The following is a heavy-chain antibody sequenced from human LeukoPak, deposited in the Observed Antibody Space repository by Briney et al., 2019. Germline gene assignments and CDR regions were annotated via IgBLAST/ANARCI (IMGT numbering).Heavy chain of an antibody. CDR3: ATARPPTD. D-gene: IGHD2-2*01. CDR1: GFAFTTNW. V-gene: IGHV3-74*03. Sequence: PGGSLRLSCAASGFAFTTNWMHWVRQAPGKGLVWVSRINSDGSSTTYADSVKGRFTISRDNAKNMLYLQMNSLRAEDTAVYYCATARPPTDWGQGVLVTVSS. CDR2: INSDGSST. J-gene: IGHJ4*02.